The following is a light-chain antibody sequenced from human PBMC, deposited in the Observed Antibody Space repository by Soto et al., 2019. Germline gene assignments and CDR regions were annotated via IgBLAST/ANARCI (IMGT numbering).Light chain of an antibody. Sequence: QSVLTQPPSASGSPGQSVTISCTGTSSDVGDYKFVSWYQQHPGKAPKLLIYGVSRRPSGVPDRFSGSKSGNTASLTVSGLQAEDEADYYCSSYAGNNNVVFGGGTQLTVL. CDR3: SSYAGNNNVV. V-gene: IGLV2-8*01. CDR1: SSDVGDYKF. CDR2: GVS. J-gene: IGLJ2*01.